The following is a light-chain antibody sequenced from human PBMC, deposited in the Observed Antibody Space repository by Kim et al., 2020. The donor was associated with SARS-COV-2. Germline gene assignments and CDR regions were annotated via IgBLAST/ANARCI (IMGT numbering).Light chain of an antibody. Sequence: EIVMTQSPATLSVSPGERATLSCRASQSVSSNLAWYQQKPGQAPRLLIYGASTRATGIPGRFSGSGSGTEFTLTISSLQSEDFAVYYCQQYSHWPVTGGGGKKVDIK. CDR1: QSVSSN. J-gene: IGKJ4*01. CDR3: QQYSHWPVT. V-gene: IGKV3-15*01. CDR2: GAS.